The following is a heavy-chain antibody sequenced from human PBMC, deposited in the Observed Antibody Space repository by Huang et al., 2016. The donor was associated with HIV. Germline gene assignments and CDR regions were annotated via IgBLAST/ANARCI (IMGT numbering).Heavy chain of an antibody. D-gene: IGHD3-22*01. Sequence: QVQLVESGGGVVQPGESLRLSCTASGFTFSNSGMHWVRQAPGKGLEWVGRRWGQDPGEGLEWGAFMRKDGDAEYYAESVKGRFTISRDNSKNSLHLQMNSLKPEDTALYYCAKDALDYYEIWGYYPPAGVDSWGQGTLVAVSS. CDR3: AKDALDYYEIWGYYPPAGVDS. CDR1: GFTFSNSG. J-gene: IGHJ4*02. CDR2: MRKDGDAE. V-gene: IGHV3-30*02.